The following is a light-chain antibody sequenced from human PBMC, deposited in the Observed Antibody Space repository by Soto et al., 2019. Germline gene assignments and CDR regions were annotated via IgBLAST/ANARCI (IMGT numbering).Light chain of an antibody. CDR3: HLWDNTSDQPV. V-gene: IGLV3-21*02. CDR1: DIGTKS. Sequence: SYELTQPPSVSVTPGQTARIPCGGNDIGTKSVHWYQQKPDQSPDLVVYDDSDRPSGIPERFSGSNSGNAATLTISRVEAGDEADYYCHLWDNTSDQPVFGGGTKLTVL. J-gene: IGLJ2*01. CDR2: DDS.